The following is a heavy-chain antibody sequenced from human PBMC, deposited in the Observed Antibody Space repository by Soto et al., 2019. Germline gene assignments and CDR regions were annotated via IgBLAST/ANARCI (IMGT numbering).Heavy chain of an antibody. CDR1: GFIFSSYA. J-gene: IGHJ5*02. V-gene: IGHV3-30*04. CDR3: TRADLTVTLSVFDP. Sequence: QVQLVESGGGVVQPGRSLRLSCAASGFIFSSYAMHWVRQAPGKGLEWVALISDDGSSKYYADSVKGRFTISRDNSKNTLYLLMNSLSAEDPGVYYCTRADLTVTLSVFDPWGQGTLVTVSS. CDR2: ISDDGSSK. D-gene: IGHD4-17*01.